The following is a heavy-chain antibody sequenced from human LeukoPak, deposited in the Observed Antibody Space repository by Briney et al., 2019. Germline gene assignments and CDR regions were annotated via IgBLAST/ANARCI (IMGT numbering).Heavy chain of an antibody. Sequence: GGSLRLSCAASGFTFSSYAMHWVRQAPGKGLEWVAAISYDSYNKYYADSVKGRSTTSRDNSKNTLYLQMNSLRAEDTAVYYCARKEVSPAEYFQHWGQGTLVTVSS. CDR2: ISYDSYNK. CDR1: GFTFSSYA. J-gene: IGHJ1*01. V-gene: IGHV3-30-3*01. D-gene: IGHD3-22*01. CDR3: ARKEVSPAEYFQH.